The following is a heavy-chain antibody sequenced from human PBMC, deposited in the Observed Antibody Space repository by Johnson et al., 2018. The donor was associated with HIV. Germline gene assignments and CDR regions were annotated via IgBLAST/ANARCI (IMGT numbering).Heavy chain of an antibody. J-gene: IGHJ3*02. CDR3: ARDRTSYGWIHDAFDI. D-gene: IGHD3-16*02. V-gene: IGHV3-33*08. CDR2: IWYDGSNK. Sequence: QVQLVESGGGLIQPGGSLRLSCAASGFTVSSNYMSWVRQAPGRGLEWVAVIWYDGSNKYYADSVKGRFTISRDSSKNTLYLQMNSLRAEDTAVYYCARDRTSYGWIHDAFDIWGQGTMVTVSS. CDR1: GFTVSSNY.